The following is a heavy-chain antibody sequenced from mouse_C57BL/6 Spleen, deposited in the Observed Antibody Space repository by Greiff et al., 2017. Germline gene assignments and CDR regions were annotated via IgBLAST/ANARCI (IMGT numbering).Heavy chain of an antibody. CDR1: GYAFSSYW. D-gene: IGHD1-1*01. Sequence: VQLQQSGAELVKPGASVKISCKASGYAFSSYWMNWVKQRPGKGLEWIGQIYPGDGDTNYNGKFKGKATLTADNSSSTAYMQLSSLTSEDSAVYSCARSYYYGSSSDYWGQGTTLTVSS. CDR3: ARSYYYGSSSDY. CDR2: IYPGDGDT. V-gene: IGHV1-80*01. J-gene: IGHJ2*01.